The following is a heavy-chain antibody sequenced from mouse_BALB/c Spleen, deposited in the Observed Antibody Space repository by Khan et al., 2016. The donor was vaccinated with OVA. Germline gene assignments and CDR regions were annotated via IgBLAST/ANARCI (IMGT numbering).Heavy chain of an antibody. J-gene: IGHJ3*01. CDR3: GPVGTYDVSFAY. CDR2: IYPFNDDT. CDR1: GYTFTSYV. Sequence: VQLKESGPELVKPGASVKMSCKASGYTFTSYVMHWVKQKPGLGLEWIGYIYPFNDDTKYNEKFKDKATLTSDKSSSTAYMELSSLTSEDSAAYYGGPVGTYDVSFAYWGQGTLVTVSA. D-gene: IGHD2-12*01. V-gene: IGHV1S136*01.